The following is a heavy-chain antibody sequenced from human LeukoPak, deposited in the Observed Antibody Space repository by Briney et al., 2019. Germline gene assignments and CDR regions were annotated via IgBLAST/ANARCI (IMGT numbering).Heavy chain of an antibody. D-gene: IGHD2-2*02. V-gene: IGHV1-46*01. J-gene: IGHJ4*02. Sequence: GASVKVSCKASGYTFTSYYMHWVRQAPGQGLEWMGIINPSGGSTSYAQKFQGRVTMTRDTSTSTVYMELRSLRSDDTAVYYCARAAGYCSSTSCYTWDYWGQGTLVTVSS. CDR2: INPSGGST. CDR3: ARAAGYCSSTSCYTWDY. CDR1: GYTFTSYY.